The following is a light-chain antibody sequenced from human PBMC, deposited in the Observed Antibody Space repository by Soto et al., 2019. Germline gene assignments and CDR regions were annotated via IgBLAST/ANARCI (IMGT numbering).Light chain of an antibody. J-gene: IGKJ1*01. V-gene: IGKV1-5*01. CDR3: QQYMSYS. Sequence: DIQITQSPSTLSASVADRVTITCRASQSISTWLAWYQQKPGTAPKLLIYHASTLESGVPSRFSGSGSGTEFTLTISGLQPDDFATYYCQQYMSYSFGQRTKVDIK. CDR1: QSISTW. CDR2: HAS.